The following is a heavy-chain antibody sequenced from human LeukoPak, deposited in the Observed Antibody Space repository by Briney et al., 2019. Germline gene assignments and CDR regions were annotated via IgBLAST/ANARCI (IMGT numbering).Heavy chain of an antibody. D-gene: IGHD6-6*01. J-gene: IGHJ4*02. CDR2: ISWNSGSI. CDR3: AKALPYSSSFDY. Sequence: PGGSLRLSCAASGFTFDDYAMHWVRQAPGKGLEWVSGISWNSGSIGYADSVKGRFTISRDNAKSSLYLQMNSLRAEDTALYYCAKALPYSSSFDYWGQGTLVTVSS. V-gene: IGHV3-9*01. CDR1: GFTFDDYA.